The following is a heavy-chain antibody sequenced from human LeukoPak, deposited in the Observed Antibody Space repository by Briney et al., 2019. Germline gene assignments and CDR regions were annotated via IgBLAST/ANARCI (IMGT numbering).Heavy chain of an antibody. V-gene: IGHV4-34*01. Sequence: SETLSLTCAVYAGSFSGYYWSWIRQPPGKGLEWIGEINHSGSTNYNPSLKSRVTISVDTSKNQFSLKLSSVTAADTAAYYCARGSGYSYGYWGQGTLVTVSS. CDR1: AGSFSGYY. J-gene: IGHJ4*02. CDR3: ARGSGYSYGY. D-gene: IGHD5-18*01. CDR2: INHSGST.